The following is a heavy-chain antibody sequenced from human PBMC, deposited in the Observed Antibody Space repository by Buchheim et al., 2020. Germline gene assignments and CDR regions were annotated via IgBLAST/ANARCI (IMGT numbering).Heavy chain of an antibody. CDR1: GFTFSTYG. V-gene: IGHV3-30*18. D-gene: IGHD6-19*01. CDR2: ISYDGSHK. CDR3: AKASSGWLVLDY. Sequence: QVQLVESGGGVVQPGRSLRLSCAASGFTFSTYGMHWVRQAPGKGLEWVAVISYDGSHKYYADSVKGRFTISRDNSKNALDLQMNSLRAEDTAVYYCAKASSGWLVLDYWGQGTL. J-gene: IGHJ4*02.